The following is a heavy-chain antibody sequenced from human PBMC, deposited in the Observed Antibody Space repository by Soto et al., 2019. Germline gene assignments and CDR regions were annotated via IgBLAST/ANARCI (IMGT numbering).Heavy chain of an antibody. CDR2: IYTSGYT. CDR1: GGSISTYY. D-gene: IGHD6-19*01. Sequence: PSETLSLTCTVSGGSISTYYWNWIRQPAGKRLEWLGRIYTSGYTKYNPSLKSRVTMSLDTSKRQFSLKLSSVTAADTAVYNCARETVAGTDNWFDPWGQGILVTVSS. V-gene: IGHV4-4*07. CDR3: ARETVAGTDNWFDP. J-gene: IGHJ5*02.